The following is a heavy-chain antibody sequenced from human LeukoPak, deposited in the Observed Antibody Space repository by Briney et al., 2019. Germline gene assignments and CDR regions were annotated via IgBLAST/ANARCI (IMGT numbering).Heavy chain of an antibody. CDR1: GYTFTTYN. CDR2: ISGYNGNT. Sequence: GASVKVSCKASGYTFTTYNINWVRQAPGQGLEWMGWISGYNGNTNYAQKLQGRVTMTTDTSTSTAYMELRSLRSDDTAVYYCARVVGAIYYFDYWGQGTLVTVSS. J-gene: IGHJ4*02. CDR3: ARVVGAIYYFDY. D-gene: IGHD1-26*01. V-gene: IGHV1-18*01.